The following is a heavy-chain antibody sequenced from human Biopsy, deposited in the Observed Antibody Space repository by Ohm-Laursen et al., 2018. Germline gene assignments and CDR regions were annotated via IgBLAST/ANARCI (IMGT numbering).Heavy chain of an antibody. D-gene: IGHD3-22*01. Sequence: SVTVSCKASGYTFTGYHVHWVRQAPGHGLEWLGWINAKTGDTNYAQKFQGRVTMTRDTSISTAYVDLSSLRSDDTAVYYCTRGGYYYDSLAYYYWFDPWGQGTLVTVSS. V-gene: IGHV1-2*02. CDR1: GYTFTGYH. CDR3: TRGGYYYDSLAYYYWFDP. J-gene: IGHJ5*02. CDR2: INAKTGDT.